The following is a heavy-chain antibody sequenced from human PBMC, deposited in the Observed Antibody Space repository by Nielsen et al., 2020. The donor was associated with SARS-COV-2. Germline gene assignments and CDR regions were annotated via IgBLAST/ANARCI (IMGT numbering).Heavy chain of an antibody. CDR2: INPNSGIT. V-gene: IGHV1-2*04. CDR1: GYTFTAYY. J-gene: IGHJ4*02. Sequence: ASVKVSCKASGYTFTAYYIHWVRQAPGQGLEWMGWINPNSGITTYAQKFQGCVTMTRDTSISTAYMEVSSLRSDDTAVYYCARSRAIFGEFDYWGQGTLVTVSS. D-gene: IGHD3-3*01. CDR3: ARSRAIFGEFDY.